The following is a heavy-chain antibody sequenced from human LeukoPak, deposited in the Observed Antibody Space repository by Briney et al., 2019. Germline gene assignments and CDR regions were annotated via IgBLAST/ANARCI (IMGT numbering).Heavy chain of an antibody. V-gene: IGHV1-69-2*01. J-gene: IGHJ5*02. D-gene: IGHD2-2*01. Sequence: EATVKISCKVSGYTFTDYYMHWVQQAPGKGREWMGLVDPEDGETIYAEKFQGRVTITADTSTDTAYMELSSLRSEDTAVYYCATVVPAAMYENWFDPWGQGTLVTVSS. CDR1: GYTFTDYY. CDR2: VDPEDGET. CDR3: ATVVPAAMYENWFDP.